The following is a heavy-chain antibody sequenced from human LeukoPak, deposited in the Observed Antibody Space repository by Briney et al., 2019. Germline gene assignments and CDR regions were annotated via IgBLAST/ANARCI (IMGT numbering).Heavy chain of an antibody. CDR3: ARIPYSYDSTVPRWAFDG. Sequence: SETLSLTCIVSGGISSSYYWGWVRQPPGKGLEWVASIYYTGTAYYNPSLKSRLTISVDTPKNQFALGLSSVTAADTDVYYCARIPYSYDSTVPRWAFDGWDQGTMVTVSS. CDR2: IYYTGTA. CDR1: GGISSSYY. V-gene: IGHV4-39*01. J-gene: IGHJ3*01. D-gene: IGHD3-22*01.